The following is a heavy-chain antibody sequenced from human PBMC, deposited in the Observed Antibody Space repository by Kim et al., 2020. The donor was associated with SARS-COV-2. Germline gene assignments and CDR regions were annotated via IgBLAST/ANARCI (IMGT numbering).Heavy chain of an antibody. Sequence: GGSLRLSCAGSGFTLSSYSIYWVRQGPGKGLVWVSRTNSDGSNIAYADSVKGRFTISRDNAKNTLYLQMNGLRVEDMGVYYCGRRLDNDPIDYWGQGTLVTVSS. J-gene: IGHJ4*02. CDR3: GRRLDNDPIDY. CDR2: TNSDGSNI. D-gene: IGHD1-1*01. CDR1: GFTLSSYS. V-gene: IGHV3-74*01.